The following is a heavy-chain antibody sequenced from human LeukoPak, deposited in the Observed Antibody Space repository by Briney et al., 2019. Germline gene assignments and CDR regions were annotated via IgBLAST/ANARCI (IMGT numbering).Heavy chain of an antibody. CDR3: ARPLERYSGYGI. V-gene: IGHV1-2*02. J-gene: IGHJ4*02. CDR1: GYTFTGYY. D-gene: IGHD5-12*01. Sequence: GASVKVSCKASGYTFTGYYMHWVRQAPGQGLAWMGWINPNSGGTNYAQKFQGRVTMTRDTSISTAYMELSRLRSDDTAVYYCARPLERYSGYGIWGQGTLVTVSS. CDR2: INPNSGGT.